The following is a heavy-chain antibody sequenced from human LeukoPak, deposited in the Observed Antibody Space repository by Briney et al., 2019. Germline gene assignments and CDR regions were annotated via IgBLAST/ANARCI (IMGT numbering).Heavy chain of an antibody. CDR1: GFPFGYYT. CDR3: TRRVDYFDY. J-gene: IGHJ4*02. CDR2: LKSKAYGGTT. Sequence: PGGSLRLSFTSSGFPFGYYTMDLVPPGPGKGVGWVGFLKSKAYGGTTEYAASVKGRFTISKDDSKSIAYLQMNSLKTEDTAVYYCTRRVDYFDYWGQGTLVTVSS. V-gene: IGHV3-49*02.